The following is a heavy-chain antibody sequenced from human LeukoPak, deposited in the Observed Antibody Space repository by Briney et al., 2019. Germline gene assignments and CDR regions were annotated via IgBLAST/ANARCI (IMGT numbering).Heavy chain of an antibody. Sequence: GGSLRLSCAASGFTFGSYGVHWVRQAPGKGLEWVAFIRHDGSDKYYADSVKGRFTISRDNSKSTLYLQMNSLRAEDTAVYHCARKKSVYRSSSSTYYYMDVWGEGTTVTVSS. J-gene: IGHJ6*03. CDR3: ARKKSVYRSSSSTYYYMDV. CDR2: IRHDGSDK. D-gene: IGHD6-6*01. V-gene: IGHV3-30*02. CDR1: GFTFGSYG.